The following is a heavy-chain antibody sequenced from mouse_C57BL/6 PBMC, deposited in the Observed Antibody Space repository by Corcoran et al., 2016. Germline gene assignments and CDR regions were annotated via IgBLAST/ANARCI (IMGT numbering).Heavy chain of an antibody. D-gene: IGHD2-3*01. CDR3: ARSDGSSLDY. V-gene: IGHV1-18*01. J-gene: IGHJ2*01. CDR2: INPNNGGT. Sequence: VQLQQSGPELVKPGASLKIPCKASGYTFTDYNMDWVKQSHGKSLEWIGDINPNNGGTIYNQKFKGKATLTVDKSSSTAYMELRSLTSEDTAVYYCARSDGSSLDYWGQGTTLTVSS. CDR1: GYTFTDYN.